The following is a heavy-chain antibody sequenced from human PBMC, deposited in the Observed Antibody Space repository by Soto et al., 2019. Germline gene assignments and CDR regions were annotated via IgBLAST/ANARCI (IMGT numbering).Heavy chain of an antibody. J-gene: IGHJ6*02. CDR2: ISYDGSNK. CDR1: GFTFSSYG. CDR3: AKDSGGTQYYYYGMDV. Sequence: GGSLRLSCAASGFTFSSYGMHWVRQAPGKGLEWVAVISYDGSNKYYADSVKGRFTISRDNSKNTLYLQMNSLRAEDTAVYYCAKDSGGTQYYYYGMDVWGQGTTVTVS. V-gene: IGHV3-30*18. D-gene: IGHD1-1*01.